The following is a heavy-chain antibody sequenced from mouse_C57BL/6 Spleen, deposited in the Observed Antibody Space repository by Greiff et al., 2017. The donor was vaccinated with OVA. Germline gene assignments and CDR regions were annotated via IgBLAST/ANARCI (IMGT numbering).Heavy chain of an antibody. Sequence: ESGPGLVKPSQSLSLTCSVTGYSITSGYYWNWIRQFPGNKLEWMGYISYDGSNNYNPSLKNRISITRDTSKNQFFLKLNSVTTEDTATYYCARGYGNLDYWGQGTTLTVSS. CDR1: GYSITSGYY. J-gene: IGHJ2*01. CDR2: ISYDGSN. CDR3: ARGYGNLDY. V-gene: IGHV3-6*01. D-gene: IGHD2-1*01.